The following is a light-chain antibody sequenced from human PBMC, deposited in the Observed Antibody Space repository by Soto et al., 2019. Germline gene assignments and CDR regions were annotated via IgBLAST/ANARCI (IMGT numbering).Light chain of an antibody. CDR3: QQTYSTLVT. J-gene: IGKJ3*01. CDR2: TAS. Sequence: DIQMTQSPSSLSASVGDRVTIACRASQNISVFLNWYQHKAVKAPKLLIYTASSLESGVPSRISGGGSGTEFTLTISSLQPDDFATYYCQQTYSTLVTFGPGTKVDIK. V-gene: IGKV1-39*01. CDR1: QNISVF.